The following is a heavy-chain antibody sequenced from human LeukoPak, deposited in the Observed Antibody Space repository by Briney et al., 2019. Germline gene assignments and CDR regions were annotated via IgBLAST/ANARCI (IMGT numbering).Heavy chain of an antibody. D-gene: IGHD1-7*01. Sequence: GGSLRLSCAASGFTFSSYEMNWVRQAPGKGLEWVSYISSSGSTIYYADSVKGRLTISRDNAKNSLYLQMNSLRAEDTAVYYCARDRKASYNWNYRPYYYYGMDVWGQGTTVTVSS. J-gene: IGHJ6*02. CDR3: ARDRKASYNWNYRPYYYYGMDV. CDR1: GFTFSSYE. V-gene: IGHV3-48*03. CDR2: ISSSGSTI.